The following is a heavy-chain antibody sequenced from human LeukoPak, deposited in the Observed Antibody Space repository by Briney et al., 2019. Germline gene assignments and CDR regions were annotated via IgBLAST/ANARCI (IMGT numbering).Heavy chain of an antibody. CDR3: ARVSSSAIAAAGAFDY. V-gene: IGHV3-11*01. CDR1: GFTFSSYA. CDR2: ISSSGSTI. J-gene: IGHJ4*02. D-gene: IGHD6-13*01. Sequence: PGGSLRLSCAASGFTFSSYAMSWIRQAPGKGLEWVSYISSSGSTIYYADSVKGRFTISRDNAKNSLYLQMNSLRAEDTAVYYCARVSSSAIAAAGAFDYWGQGTLVTVSS.